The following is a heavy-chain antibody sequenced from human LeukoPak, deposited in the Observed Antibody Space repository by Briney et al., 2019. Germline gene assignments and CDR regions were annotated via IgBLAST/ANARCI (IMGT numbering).Heavy chain of an antibody. Sequence: GGSLRLSCAASGFTFSSYAMHWVRQAPGKGLEWVAVISYDGSNKYYADSVKGRFTISRDNSKNTLYLQMNSLRAEDTAVYYCAGDWESVPDTAMAKGYFDYWGQGTLVTVSS. CDR3: AGDWESVPDTAMAKGYFDY. CDR2: ISYDGSNK. V-gene: IGHV3-30*04. CDR1: GFTFSSYA. D-gene: IGHD5-18*01. J-gene: IGHJ4*02.